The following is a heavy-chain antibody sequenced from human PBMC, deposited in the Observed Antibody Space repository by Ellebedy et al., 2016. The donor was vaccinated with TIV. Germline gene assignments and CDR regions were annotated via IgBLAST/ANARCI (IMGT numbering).Heavy chain of an antibody. Sequence: SVKVSCXVSGGTFSTYALSWVRQAPGQGLEWMGGIIPVFGTANYAQKFQGRLTIIADESTSTAYMELTSLTSEDTAIYYCVRGGLTHFDYWGQGTLLTVSS. V-gene: IGHV1-69*13. CDR3: VRGGLTHFDY. CDR1: GGTFSTYA. J-gene: IGHJ4*02. CDR2: IIPVFGTA. D-gene: IGHD2-21*02.